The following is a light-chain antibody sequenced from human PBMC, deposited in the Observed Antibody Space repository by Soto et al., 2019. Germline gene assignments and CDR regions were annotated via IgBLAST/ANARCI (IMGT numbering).Light chain of an antibody. V-gene: IGKV3-20*01. CDR1: QSVYKNF. CDR2: GAS. Sequence: EIVLTQSPGTLSLSPGERATLSCRASQSVYKNFLAWYQQKPGQAPRLLINGASNRATGIPDRFSGSGSGTDFSLTIDRLEPEDFAEYFCKQYGSSPPTFGGGTKVAIK. J-gene: IGKJ4*01. CDR3: KQYGSSPPT.